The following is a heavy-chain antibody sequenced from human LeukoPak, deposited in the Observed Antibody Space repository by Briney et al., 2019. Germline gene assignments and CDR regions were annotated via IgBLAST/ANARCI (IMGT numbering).Heavy chain of an antibody. CDR2: LYYSGDT. CDR1: GGSISSSFYC. Sequence: KPSETLSLTCTVSGGSISSSFYCWGWIRQPPGKGREGIGCLYYSGDTDYNPSLKSRVTISVDTSKHQLSLNLNSVTAADTAVYYCARPSTTARHLGFGLWGRDTLVTVSS. D-gene: IGHD6-6*01. CDR3: ARPSTTARHLGFGL. V-gene: IGHV4-39*01. J-gene: IGHJ2*01.